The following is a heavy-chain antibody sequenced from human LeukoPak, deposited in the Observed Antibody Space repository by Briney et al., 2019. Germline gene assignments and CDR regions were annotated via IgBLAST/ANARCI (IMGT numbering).Heavy chain of an antibody. Sequence: PSETLSLTCAVYGGSFSGYYWSWIRQPPGKGLEWIGEINHSGSTNYNPSLKSRVTISVDRSKNQFSLKLSSVTAADTAVYYCATLASNDAFDIWGQGTMVTVSS. CDR1: GGSFSGYY. CDR2: INHSGST. J-gene: IGHJ3*02. CDR3: ATLASNDAFDI. V-gene: IGHV4-34*01.